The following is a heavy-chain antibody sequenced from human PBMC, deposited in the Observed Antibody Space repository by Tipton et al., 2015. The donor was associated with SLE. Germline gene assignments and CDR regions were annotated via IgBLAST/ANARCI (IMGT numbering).Heavy chain of an antibody. Sequence: SLRLSCAASGFTFSDYYMSWIRQAPGKGLEWVSYISSSSSYTNYADSVKGRFTISRDNAKNSLYLQMNSLRAEDTAVYYCARDSSDWYYFDYWGQGTLVTVSS. CDR3: ARDSSDWYYFDY. V-gene: IGHV3-11*05. D-gene: IGHD6-19*01. CDR1: GFTFSDYY. CDR2: ISSSSSYT. J-gene: IGHJ4*02.